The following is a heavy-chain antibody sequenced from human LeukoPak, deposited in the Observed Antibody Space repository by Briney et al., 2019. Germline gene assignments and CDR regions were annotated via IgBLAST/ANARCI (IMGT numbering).Heavy chain of an antibody. CDR1: NYSISSGYY. Sequence: PSETLSLTCTVSNYSISSGYYWGWIRQPPGTGLEWIASVYHSGSTSYNPSLKSRLTISVHKSKNQFSLKLSSVTAADTAVYYCARDTALFRAYDIWGQGTLVTVSS. V-gene: IGHV4-38-2*02. CDR2: VYHSGST. J-gene: IGHJ3*02. CDR3: ARDTALFRAYDI.